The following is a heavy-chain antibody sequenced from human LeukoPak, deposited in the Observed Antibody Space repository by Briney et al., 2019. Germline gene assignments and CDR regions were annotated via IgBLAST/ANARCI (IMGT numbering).Heavy chain of an antibody. Sequence: GGSLRLSCAASGFTFSSYAMHWVRQAPGKGLEYVSAISSNGGSTYYANSVKGRFTISRDNSKNTLYLQMGSLRAEDTAVYYCARSYCTDGSCENLDYWGQGTLVSVSS. CDR1: GFTFSSYA. CDR2: ISSNGGST. V-gene: IGHV3-64*01. CDR3: ARSYCTDGSCENLDY. D-gene: IGHD2-15*01. J-gene: IGHJ4*02.